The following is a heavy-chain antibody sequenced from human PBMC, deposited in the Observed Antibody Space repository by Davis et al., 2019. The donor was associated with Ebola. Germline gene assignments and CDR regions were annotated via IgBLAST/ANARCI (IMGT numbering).Heavy chain of an antibody. CDR2: MNPNSANT. Sequence: ASVKVSCKASGYTFTSYDINWVRQATGQGLEWMGWMNPNSANTGYAQKFQGRVTMTRDTSTSTVYMELSSLRSEDTAIYYCARTYSSSSWNYFDSWGQGTLVTVSS. CDR3: ARTYSSSSWNYFDS. CDR1: GYTFTSYD. J-gene: IGHJ4*02. D-gene: IGHD6-6*01. V-gene: IGHV1-8*01.